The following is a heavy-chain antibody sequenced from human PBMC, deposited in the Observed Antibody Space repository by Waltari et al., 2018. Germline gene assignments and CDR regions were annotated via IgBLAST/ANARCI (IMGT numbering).Heavy chain of an antibody. Sequence: QVQLQESGPGLVKPSETLSLTCTVSGGSISSYYWSWIRQPPGKGLEWIGYIYYSGSTNYNPSRKSRVTISVDTSKNQFSLKLSSVTAADTAVYYCARAGPDYYGSGSYYPYYYYYMDVWGKGTTVTVSS. CDR1: GGSISSYY. V-gene: IGHV4-59*01. J-gene: IGHJ6*03. CDR3: ARAGPDYYGSGSYYPYYYYYMDV. D-gene: IGHD3-10*01. CDR2: IYYSGST.